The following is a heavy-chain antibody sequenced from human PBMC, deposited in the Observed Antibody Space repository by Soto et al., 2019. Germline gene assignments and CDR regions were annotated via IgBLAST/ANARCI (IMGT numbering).Heavy chain of an antibody. D-gene: IGHD3-22*01. CDR2: IIPMFGKA. CDR1: GGTFSRYA. V-gene: IGHV1-69*13. Sequence: ASVKVSCKASGGTFSRYAISWVRQAPEQGLEWMGGIIPMFGKANYAQKFQGRVTITADESTSTGYMELRSLISEDTAVYYCARDGTLYDSSGYYYVYWGQGTLVTVSS. J-gene: IGHJ4*02. CDR3: ARDGTLYDSSGYYYVY.